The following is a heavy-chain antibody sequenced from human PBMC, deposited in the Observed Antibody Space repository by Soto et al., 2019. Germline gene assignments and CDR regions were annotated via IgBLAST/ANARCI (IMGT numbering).Heavy chain of an antibody. CDR1: GYSFTSYW. D-gene: IGHD2-2*01. V-gene: IGHV5-51*01. J-gene: IGHJ6*02. CDR2: IYPGDSDT. Sequence: GESLKISCKGSGYSFTSYWIGWVRQMPGKGLEWMGIIYPGDSDTRYSPSFQDQVTISADKSISTAYLQWSSLKASDTAMYYCARHIRRYCSSTSCPLYGMDVWGQGTTVTVSS. CDR3: ARHIRRYCSSTSCPLYGMDV.